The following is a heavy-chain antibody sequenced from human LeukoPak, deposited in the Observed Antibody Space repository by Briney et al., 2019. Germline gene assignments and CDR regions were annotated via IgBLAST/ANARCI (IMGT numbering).Heavy chain of an antibody. V-gene: IGHV4-59*08. CDR3: ARALGGYYSRWFDP. J-gene: IGHJ5*02. Sequence: SETLSLTCTVSGGSISSYYWSWIRQPPGKGLEWIGYIYHSGSTNYNPSLKSRVTISVDTSKNQFSLKLSSVTAADTAVYYCARALGGYYSRWFDPWGQGTLVTVSS. D-gene: IGHD3-10*01. CDR1: GGSISSYY. CDR2: IYHSGST.